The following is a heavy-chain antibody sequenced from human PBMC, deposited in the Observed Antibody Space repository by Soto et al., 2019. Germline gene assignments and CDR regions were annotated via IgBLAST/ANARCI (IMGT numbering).Heavy chain of an antibody. CDR2: ISGSGGST. CDR3: AKDGRGATTWCLDY. CDR1: GFTFSSYA. Sequence: GGSLRLSCAASGFTFSSYAMSWVRQAPGKGLEWVSAISGSGGSTYYADSVKGRFTISRDNSKNTLYLQMNSLRAEDTAVYYCAKDGRGATTWCLDYWGQGTLVTVSS. J-gene: IGHJ4*02. D-gene: IGHD1-26*01. V-gene: IGHV3-23*01.